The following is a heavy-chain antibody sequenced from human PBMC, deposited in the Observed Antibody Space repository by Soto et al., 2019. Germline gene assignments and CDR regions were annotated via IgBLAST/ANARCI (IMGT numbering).Heavy chain of an antibody. J-gene: IGHJ4*02. D-gene: IGHD4-17*01. V-gene: IGHV4-34*01. CDR2: INHSGST. CDR1: GGSFSGYY. CDR3: ARVDYGGNSGCDY. Sequence: SETLSLTCAVYGGSFSGYYWSWIRQPPGKGLEWIGEINHSGSTNYNPSLKSRVTISVDTSKNQFSLKLSSVTAADTAVYYCARVDYGGNSGCDYWGQGTLVTVSS.